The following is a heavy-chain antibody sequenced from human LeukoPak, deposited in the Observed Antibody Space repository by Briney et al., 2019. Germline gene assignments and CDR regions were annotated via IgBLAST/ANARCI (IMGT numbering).Heavy chain of an antibody. D-gene: IGHD5-12*01. J-gene: IGHJ6*02. CDR3: ARIVTTSPYAMDV. Sequence: PGGSLRLSCAASGYTFSSYSINWVRQAPGKGLEWVSAISSDSYYKYYADSVKGRFTISRDNAKNSLYLQMNSLRAEDTAVYYCARIVTTSPYAMDVWGQGTTVTVSS. V-gene: IGHV3-21*01. CDR2: ISSDSYYK. CDR1: GYTFSSYS.